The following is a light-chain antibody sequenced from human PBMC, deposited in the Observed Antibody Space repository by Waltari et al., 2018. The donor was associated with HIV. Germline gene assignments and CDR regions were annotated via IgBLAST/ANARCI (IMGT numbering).Light chain of an antibody. J-gene: IGKJ4*01. CDR3: QQSYTTPLT. CDR1: QYVNIY. CDR2: GAS. V-gene: IGKV1-39*01. Sequence: DIQLTQSPSSLSASVGDRVTLTCLTDQYVNIYLNWYQQKPGKAPKLLIFGASTLQSGVPSRFSATGSGTTFTLTITSLRPEDIATYYCQQSYTTPLTFGGGTKVEI.